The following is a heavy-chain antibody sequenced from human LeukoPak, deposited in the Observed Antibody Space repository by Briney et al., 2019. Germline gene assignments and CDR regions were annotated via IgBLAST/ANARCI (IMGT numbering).Heavy chain of an antibody. D-gene: IGHD3-9*01. CDR1: GFTFSSYG. CDR3: AGVLRYFDWFLY. J-gene: IGHJ4*02. Sequence: QTGGSLRLSCAASGFTFSSYGMHWVRQAPGKGLEWVAFIRYDGSNKYYADSVKGRFTISRDNSKNTLYLQMNSLRAEDTAVYYCAGVLRYFDWFLYWGQGTLVTVSS. CDR2: IRYDGSNK. V-gene: IGHV3-30*02.